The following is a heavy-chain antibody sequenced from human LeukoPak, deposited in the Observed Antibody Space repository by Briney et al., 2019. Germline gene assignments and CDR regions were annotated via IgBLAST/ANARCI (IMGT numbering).Heavy chain of an antibody. Sequence: ASVKVSCKVSGYTLTELSMHWVRQAPGKGLEWMGGFDPEDGETIYAQKFQGRVTMTTDTSTSTAYMELRSLRSDDTAVYYCARRLYDFWSGDDAFDIWGQGTMVTVSS. CDR3: ARRLYDFWSGDDAFDI. J-gene: IGHJ3*02. CDR1: GYTLTELS. CDR2: FDPEDGET. D-gene: IGHD3-3*01. V-gene: IGHV1-24*01.